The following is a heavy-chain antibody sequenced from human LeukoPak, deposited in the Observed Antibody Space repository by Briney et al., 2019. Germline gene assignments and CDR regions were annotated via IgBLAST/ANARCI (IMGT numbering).Heavy chain of an antibody. Sequence: NSSETLSLTCTVSGGSISSGGYYWSWIRQHPGKGLEWIGYIYYSGSTNYNPSLKSRVTISVDTSKNQFSLKLSSVTAADTAVYYCASYARTSHSYDYWGQGTLVTVSS. CDR1: GGSISSGGYY. CDR3: ASYARTSHSYDY. J-gene: IGHJ4*02. D-gene: IGHD2-2*01. V-gene: IGHV4-31*03. CDR2: IYYSGST.